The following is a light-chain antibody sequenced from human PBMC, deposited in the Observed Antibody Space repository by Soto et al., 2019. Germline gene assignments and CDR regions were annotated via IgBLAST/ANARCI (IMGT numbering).Light chain of an antibody. CDR3: QQNNSSPYT. Sequence: DIQMTQSPSTLSASVGDSVTITCRASQNISTYLSWFKQRPGRAPDLLIFNASILHRGVPSRFSGSGSATHFSLTIIGLQPQDFSTYYCQQNNSSPYTFGQGTKLEI. CDR1: QNISTY. CDR2: NAS. V-gene: IGKV1-39*01. J-gene: IGKJ2*01.